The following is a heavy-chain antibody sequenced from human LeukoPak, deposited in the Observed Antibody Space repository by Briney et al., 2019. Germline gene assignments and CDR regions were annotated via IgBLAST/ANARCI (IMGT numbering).Heavy chain of an antibody. J-gene: IGHJ4*02. D-gene: IGHD2-21*02. V-gene: IGHV4-34*01. Sequence: PSETLSLTCAVYGGSLSYYYWRWVRQSPEKGLEWIGEINRSGSTNYNPSLKSRVSISVDTSKNQFSLKLSSVTAADTAIYYCARGGFYCGDDCYVDYWGQGALVTVSS. CDR1: GGSLSYYY. CDR3: ARGGFYCGDDCYVDY. CDR2: INRSGST.